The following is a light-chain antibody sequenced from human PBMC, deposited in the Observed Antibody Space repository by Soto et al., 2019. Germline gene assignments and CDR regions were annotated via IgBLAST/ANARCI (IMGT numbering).Light chain of an antibody. V-gene: IGKV3-11*01. CDR1: QGVSGY. Sequence: EIVMTQSPATLSVSPGDVATLSCCASQGVSGYLAWYQQKLGQPPRLLIYDAFNRAAGIPARFSGSGSGTDFTLTISSLEPEDFAIYYCQNRSDWPINFGQGTRLEIK. CDR3: QNRSDWPIN. J-gene: IGKJ5*01. CDR2: DAF.